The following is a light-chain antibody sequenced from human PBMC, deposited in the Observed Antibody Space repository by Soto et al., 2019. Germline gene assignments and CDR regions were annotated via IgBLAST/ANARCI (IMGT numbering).Light chain of an antibody. Sequence: DIQMTQSPSSLSACXXDRVTITCQASQDISNYLNWYQQKPGKAPKXXIYDASNLETGVPSRFSGSGSGTDFTFTISSLQPEDIATYYCQQYDNLPITFGQGTRLEIK. CDR1: QDISNY. CDR2: DAS. J-gene: IGKJ5*01. V-gene: IGKV1-33*01. CDR3: QQYDNLPIT.